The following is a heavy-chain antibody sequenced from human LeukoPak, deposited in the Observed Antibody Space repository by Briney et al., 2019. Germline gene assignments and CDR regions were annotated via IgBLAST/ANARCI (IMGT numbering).Heavy chain of an antibody. J-gene: IGHJ4*02. D-gene: IGHD6-13*01. CDR3: ARSSIIAAAGPYYFDY. CDR1: GGTFSSYA. V-gene: IGHV1-69*06. Sequence: SVKVSCKASGGTFSSYAISWVRQASGQGLEWMGGIIPIFGTANYAQKFQGRVTIIADKSTSTAYMELSSLRSEDTAVYYCARSSIIAAAGPYYFDYWGQGTLVTVSS. CDR2: IIPIFGTA.